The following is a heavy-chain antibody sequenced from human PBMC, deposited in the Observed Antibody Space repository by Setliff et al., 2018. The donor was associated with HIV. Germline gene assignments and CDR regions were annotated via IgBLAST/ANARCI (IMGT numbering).Heavy chain of an antibody. V-gene: IGHV3-23*01. CDR3: ARFRLYHYSNKVDY. J-gene: IGHJ4*02. D-gene: IGHD4-4*01. CDR1: GFTFGDYA. CDR2: VTGNGART. Sequence: PGGSLRLSCTTSGFTFGDYAFSWVRQAPGKGLEWVSSVTGNGARTFYADSVKGRFTIPRDTSKNTMYLQMSSLRAEDTAVYYCARFRLYHYSNKVDYWGQGTLVTVSS.